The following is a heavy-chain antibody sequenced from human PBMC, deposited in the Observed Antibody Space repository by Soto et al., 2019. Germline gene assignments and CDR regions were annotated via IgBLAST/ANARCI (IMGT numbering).Heavy chain of an antibody. Sequence: QVQLVESGGGVVQPGRSLRLSCAASGFTFSSYGMHWVRQAPGKGLEWVAVIWYDGSNKYYADSVKGRFTISRDNSKNTLYLQMNSLRAEDTAVYYCAREMYYDFGGYFDYWGQGTLVTVSS. CDR3: AREMYYDFGGYFDY. J-gene: IGHJ4*02. D-gene: IGHD3-3*01. V-gene: IGHV3-33*01. CDR2: IWYDGSNK. CDR1: GFTFSSYG.